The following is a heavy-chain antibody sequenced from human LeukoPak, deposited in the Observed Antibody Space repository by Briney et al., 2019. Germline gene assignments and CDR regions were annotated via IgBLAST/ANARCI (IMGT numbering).Heavy chain of an antibody. D-gene: IGHD6-6*01. V-gene: IGHV1-18*01. CDR3: ARFIAARPDNWFDP. Sequence: ASVNVSCKASGYTFTSYGISWVRQAPGQGLEWMGWISAYNGNTNYAQKLQGRVTMTTDTSTSTAYMELRSLRSDDTAVYYCARFIAARPDNWFDPWGQGTLVTVSS. CDR1: GYTFTSYG. CDR2: ISAYNGNT. J-gene: IGHJ5*02.